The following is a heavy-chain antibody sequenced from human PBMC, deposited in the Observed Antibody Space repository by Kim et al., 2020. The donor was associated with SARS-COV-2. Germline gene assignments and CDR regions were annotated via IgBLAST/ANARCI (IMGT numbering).Heavy chain of an antibody. CDR1: GFTFGDYA. D-gene: IGHD6-6*01. Sequence: GGSLRLSCAASGFTFGDYAMHWVRQAPGKGLEWVSGISWNSGSIGYADSVKGRFTISRDNAKNSLYLQMNSLRAEDTALYYCAKDSGGSIAARSPYYYYYYMDVWGKGNTVTVSS. CDR2: ISWNSGSI. V-gene: IGHV3-9*01. J-gene: IGHJ6*03. CDR3: AKDSGGSIAARSPYYYYYYMDV.